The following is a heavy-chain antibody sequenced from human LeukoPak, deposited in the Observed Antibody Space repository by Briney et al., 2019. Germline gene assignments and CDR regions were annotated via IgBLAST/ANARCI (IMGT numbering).Heavy chain of an antibody. D-gene: IGHD1-20*01. J-gene: IGHJ4*02. CDR2: IYHSGST. Sequence: SETLSLTCTVSGGSISSGGYYWSWIRQPPGKGLEWIGYIYHSGSTYYNPSLKSRVTISVDRSKNQFSLKLSSVTAADTAVYYCAGPGITGTTLPNWGQGTLVTVSS. V-gene: IGHV4-30-2*01. CDR3: AGPGITGTTLPN. CDR1: GGSISSGGYY.